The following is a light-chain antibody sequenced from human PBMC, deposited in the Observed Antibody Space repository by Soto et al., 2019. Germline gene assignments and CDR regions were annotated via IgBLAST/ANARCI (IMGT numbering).Light chain of an antibody. CDR2: AAY. Sequence: DLQMTQYPSSLSAYLGARVTITCRASQGISNDLGWYQQKPGKDHKRLIYAAYSLKSGVPSRCSGSGSGTEVALTTSSLQPEGFATYYCRQHNSYPRSFGQGTKVDIK. J-gene: IGKJ1*01. CDR1: QGISND. V-gene: IGKV1-17*01. CDR3: RQHNSYPRS.